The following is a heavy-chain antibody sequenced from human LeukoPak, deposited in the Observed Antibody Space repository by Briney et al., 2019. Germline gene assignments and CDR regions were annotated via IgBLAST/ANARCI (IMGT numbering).Heavy chain of an antibody. CDR2: INHGGST. V-gene: IGHV4-34*01. CDR3: ARHERFLEWLSDY. CDR1: GGSFSGYY. J-gene: IGHJ4*02. D-gene: IGHD3-3*01. Sequence: NPSETLSLTCAVYGGSFSGYYWSWIRQPPGKGLEWIGEINHGGSTNYNPSLKSRVTISVDTSKNQFSLKLSSVTAADTAVYYCARHERFLEWLSDYWGQGTLVTVSS.